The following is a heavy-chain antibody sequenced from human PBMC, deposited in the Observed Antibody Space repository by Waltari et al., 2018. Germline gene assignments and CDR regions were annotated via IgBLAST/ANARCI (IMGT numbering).Heavy chain of an antibody. Sequence: QVQLVESGGGVVQPGGSLRLSCAASGFTFSSYGMHWDRQAPGKGLEWVAFIRYDGSNKYYADSVKGRFTISRDNSKNTLYLQMNSLRAEDTAVYYCAKVVKYPDAFDIWGQGTMVTVSS. CDR1: GFTFSSYG. D-gene: IGHD2-2*01. V-gene: IGHV3-30*02. CDR2: IRYDGSNK. J-gene: IGHJ3*02. CDR3: AKVVKYPDAFDI.